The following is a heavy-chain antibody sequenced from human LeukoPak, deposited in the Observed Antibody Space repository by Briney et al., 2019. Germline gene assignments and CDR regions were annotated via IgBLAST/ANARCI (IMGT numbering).Heavy chain of an antibody. CDR1: GFTFSSYS. Sequence: GGSLRLSCTASGFTFSSYSMNWVRQAPGKGLEWVSSISSSSTYIYYAGSVKGRFTISRDNAKNSLFLQMNSLRAEDTAVYYCARDKGTEGLLPRGDWYFDLWGRGTLVTVSS. CDR2: ISSSSTYI. V-gene: IGHV3-21*01. J-gene: IGHJ2*01. CDR3: ARDKGTEGLLPRGDWYFDL. D-gene: IGHD3-3*01.